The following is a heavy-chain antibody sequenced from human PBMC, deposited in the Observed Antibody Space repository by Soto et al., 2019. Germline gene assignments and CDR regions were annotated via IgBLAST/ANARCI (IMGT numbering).Heavy chain of an antibody. V-gene: IGHV4-34*01. Sequence: QVQLQQWGAGLLKPSETLSLTCAVYGGSFSGYYWSWIRQPPGKGLEWIGEINHSGSTNYNPSLRGRVTISVDTAKDQFSLKLSSVTAADTAVYYCARAKPRGYSYGSNWFDPWGQGTLVTVSS. D-gene: IGHD5-18*01. CDR1: GGSFSGYY. J-gene: IGHJ5*02. CDR3: ARAKPRGYSYGSNWFDP. CDR2: INHSGST.